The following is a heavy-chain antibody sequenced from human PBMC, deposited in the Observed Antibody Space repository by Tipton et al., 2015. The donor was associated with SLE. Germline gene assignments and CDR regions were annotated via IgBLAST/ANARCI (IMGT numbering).Heavy chain of an antibody. V-gene: IGHV1-69*06. CDR2: IIPIFGTA. CDR1: GGTFSSYA. J-gene: IGHJ3*02. Sequence: QLVQSGPEVKKPGSSVKVSCKASGGTFSSYAISWVRQAPGQGLEWMGGIIPIFGTANYAQKFQGRVTITADKSTSTAYMELSSLRSEDTAVYYCARDRGVTSYSSSSGDAFDIWGQGTMVTVSS. D-gene: IGHD6-6*01. CDR3: ARDRGVTSYSSSSGDAFDI.